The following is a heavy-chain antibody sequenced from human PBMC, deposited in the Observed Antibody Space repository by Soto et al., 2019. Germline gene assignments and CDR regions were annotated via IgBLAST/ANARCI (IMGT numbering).Heavy chain of an antibody. J-gene: IGHJ4*02. CDR3: ARSLYELDY. V-gene: IGHV3-33*01. CDR2: IWYDGTKK. CDR1: GFSFSNFA. D-gene: IGHD2-15*01. Sequence: QVQLVESGGGVVQPGRSLRLSCAASGFSFSNFAMHWVRQAPGKGLEWVAVIWYDGTKKYHADSVKGRFTISRDNSKNTLYLQMNSLRAEDTAVYYCARSLYELDYWGQGTLVSASS.